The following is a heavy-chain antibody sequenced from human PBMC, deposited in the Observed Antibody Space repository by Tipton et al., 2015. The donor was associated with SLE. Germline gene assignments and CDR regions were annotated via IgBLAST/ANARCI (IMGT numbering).Heavy chain of an antibody. D-gene: IGHD5-24*01. CDR3: ARLRRHILWLHMDI. Sequence: GSLRLSCAASGFTFSSYGVNWVRQAPGKGLEWVSYISSSGNTIYYADSVKGRFTVSRDNAKNSLNLQMDSLRAEDTAVYYCARLRRHILWLHMDIWGKGTTVTVSS. J-gene: IGHJ6*03. CDR2: ISSSGNTI. CDR1: GFTFSSYG. V-gene: IGHV3-48*03.